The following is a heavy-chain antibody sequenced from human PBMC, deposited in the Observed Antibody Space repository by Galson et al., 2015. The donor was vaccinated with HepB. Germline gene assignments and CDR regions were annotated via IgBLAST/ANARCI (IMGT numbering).Heavy chain of an antibody. J-gene: IGHJ3*02. CDR3: TREVVVATGVDALDI. D-gene: IGHD2-21*01. CDR1: GFTFRSHE. Sequence: LRLSCADSGFTFRSHEMNWVRQAPGKGLEWVSYISSSGSTIYYEDSVKGRFTISRDNAKNSLFLQMNSLRAEDTAVYYCTREVVVATGVDALDIWGQGTMVTVSS. V-gene: IGHV3-48*03. CDR2: ISSSGSTI.